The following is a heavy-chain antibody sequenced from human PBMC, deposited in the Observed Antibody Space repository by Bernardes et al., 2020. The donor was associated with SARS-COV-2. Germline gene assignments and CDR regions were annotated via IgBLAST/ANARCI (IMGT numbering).Heavy chain of an antibody. V-gene: IGHV3-48*04. J-gene: IGHJ6*02. Sequence: GGSLRLSCAASGFTFSSYGMNWVRQATGKGLEWVSYISGSSSTMYYAAPVKCRFTTSRDNAKNPLYLQMNSLGAEDTAVYHCVRWGRVVSRYGMVLWGQGSTVTVSS. CDR3: VRWGRVVSRYGMVL. CDR1: GFTFSSYG. D-gene: IGHD2-21*01. CDR2: ISGSSSTM.